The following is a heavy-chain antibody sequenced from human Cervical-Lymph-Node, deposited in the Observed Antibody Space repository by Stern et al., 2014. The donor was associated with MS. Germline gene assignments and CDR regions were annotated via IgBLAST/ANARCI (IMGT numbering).Heavy chain of an antibody. CDR3: AGVIGDGYDSLDD. D-gene: IGHD5-24*01. Sequence: QVQLVQSGAEVRKPGSSVKVSCKVSGGTLSSNTIVWVRQAPGQGLQWMGGIIAIIGTTDYAQKFHDRVTITADESTNTVYMEVTSLTSEDTAVYYCAGVIGDGYDSLDDWGQGTLVTVSS. CDR2: IIAIIGTT. J-gene: IGHJ4*02. V-gene: IGHV1-69*01. CDR1: GGTLSSNT.